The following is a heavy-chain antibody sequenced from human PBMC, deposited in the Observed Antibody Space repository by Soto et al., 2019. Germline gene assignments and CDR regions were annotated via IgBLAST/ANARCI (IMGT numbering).Heavy chain of an antibody. CDR2: IYWDDDK. V-gene: IGHV2-5*02. J-gene: IGHJ4*02. CDR1: GFSLSTSGVG. CDR3: AHRRKYYGSGSYLFDY. Sequence: QITLKESGPTLVNPTQTLTLTCTFSGFSLSTSGVGVGWIRQPPGRALEWLALIYWDDDKRYSPSLKSRLTITKDTSKNQVVLTMTNMDPVDTAKYYCAHRRKYYGSGSYLFDYWGQGTLVTVSS. D-gene: IGHD3-10*01.